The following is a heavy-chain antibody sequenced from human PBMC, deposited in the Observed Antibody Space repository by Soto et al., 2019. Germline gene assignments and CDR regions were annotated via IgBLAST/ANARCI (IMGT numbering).Heavy chain of an antibody. CDR3: AKKVNSGPGSQYFDY. CDR2: FRTGGDDGTT. V-gene: IGHV3-23*01. D-gene: IGHD3-10*01. CDR1: GFTFSSYT. Sequence: LRLSCAASGFTFSSYTMSWVRQAPGKGLEWVSGFRTGGDDGTTYYADSVKGRFTISRDNSKNTLFLQMNSLRAEDTAIYYCAKKVNSGPGSQYFDYWGQGTLVTVSS. J-gene: IGHJ4*02.